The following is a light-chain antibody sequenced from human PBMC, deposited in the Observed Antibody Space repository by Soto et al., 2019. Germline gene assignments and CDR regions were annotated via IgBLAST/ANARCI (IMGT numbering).Light chain of an antibody. CDR1: SSDVGGYNL. V-gene: IGLV2-23*01. J-gene: IGLJ3*02. Sequence: QSALTQPASVSASPGQSITISCTGTSSDVGGYNLVSWYQQPPGQAPRLVIYESTKRPSGLSDRFSGSRSGNTASLTISGLQAEDEADCCSCVSGSPFDVLFGGGTKLTVL. CDR3: CVSGSPFDVL. CDR2: EST.